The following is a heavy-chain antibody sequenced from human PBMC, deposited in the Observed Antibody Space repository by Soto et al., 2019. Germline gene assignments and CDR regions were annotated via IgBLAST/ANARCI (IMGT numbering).Heavy chain of an antibody. V-gene: IGHV1-46*03. CDR2: INANGGTT. CDR3: ARGLYGDEIDP. Sequence: ASVKVSCKASGYSFTTSYMHWVRQAPGQGLEWMGIINANGGTTNYAQKFQGRVTMTRDTSTSTVYMELSSLRSDDTAVYFCARGLYGDEIDPWGQGTLVTV. D-gene: IGHD4-17*01. J-gene: IGHJ5*02. CDR1: GYSFTTSY.